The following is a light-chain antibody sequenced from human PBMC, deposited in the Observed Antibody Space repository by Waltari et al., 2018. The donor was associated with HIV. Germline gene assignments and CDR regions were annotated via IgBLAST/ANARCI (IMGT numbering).Light chain of an antibody. CDR1: QSVGRDF. CDR3: QQYGSSPGT. V-gene: IGKV3-20*01. CDR2: GAS. J-gene: IGKJ2*01. Sequence: EIVLTQSPGTLSLSPGESATLSCRASQSVGRDFLAWYQQKPGQAPRLLIYGASSRATGIPDRFSGSGSETHFTLTISRLEPEDIAVYCCQQYGSSPGTFGQGTKLEIK.